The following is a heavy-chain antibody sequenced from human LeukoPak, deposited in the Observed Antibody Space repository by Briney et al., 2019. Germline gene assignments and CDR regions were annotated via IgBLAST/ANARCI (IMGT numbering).Heavy chain of an antibody. CDR3: ARDWITMVREYSYYYYYGMDV. Sequence: ASVKVSCKAFGYTFTSYYMHWVRQAPGQGLEWMGIINPSGGSTSYAQKFQGRVTMTRDTSTSTVYMELSSLRSEDTAVYYCARDWITMVREYSYYYYYGMDVWGQGTTVTVSS. V-gene: IGHV1-46*01. CDR1: GYTFTSYY. CDR2: INPSGGST. J-gene: IGHJ6*02. D-gene: IGHD3-10*01.